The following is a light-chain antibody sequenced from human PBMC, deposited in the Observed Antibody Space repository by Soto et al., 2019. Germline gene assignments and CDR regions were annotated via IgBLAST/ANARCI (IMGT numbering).Light chain of an antibody. CDR2: GAS. CDR1: QSVSSNY. V-gene: IGKV3-20*01. J-gene: IGKJ2*01. Sequence: EIVLTQSPGTLSLSPGERATLPCRASQSVSSNYLAWYQQKPGQAPRLLIYGASSRATGIPDRFSGSGSGTDFTLTITRLEPEDFAMYYCQQYGTSAYTFGQGTKLEIK. CDR3: QQYGTSAYT.